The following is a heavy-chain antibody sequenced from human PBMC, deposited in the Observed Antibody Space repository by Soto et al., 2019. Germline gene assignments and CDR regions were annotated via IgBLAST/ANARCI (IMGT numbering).Heavy chain of an antibody. V-gene: IGHV3-66*01. J-gene: IGHJ3*02. CDR2: ISNGGDT. D-gene: IGHD2-15*01. Sequence: EVQLVESGGGLVQPGGSLRLSCAASGLIVSSTYMSWVRQAPGKGLEWVSVISNGGDTHYADSVKGRFSLSRDISNNTLHPQMSSQRVEDTAVYYCAREPRYCSGGSCSITGDAFDIWGQGTMVTVSS. CDR3: AREPRYCSGGSCSITGDAFDI. CDR1: GLIVSSTY.